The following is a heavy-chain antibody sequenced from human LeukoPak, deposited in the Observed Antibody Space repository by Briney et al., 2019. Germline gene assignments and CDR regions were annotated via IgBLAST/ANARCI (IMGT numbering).Heavy chain of an antibody. D-gene: IGHD2-21*02. J-gene: IGHJ4*02. CDR3: ARDDSWAFDY. Sequence: PGGSLRLSCAASGVTVSSNYMSWVRQAPGKGLEWVAYIRTSGGGIYYADSVKGRFTISTDTAKNSLYLEMNNLRDGDTAVYYCARDDSWAFDYWGQGTLVTVSS. CDR2: IRTSGGGI. CDR1: GVTVSSNY. V-gene: IGHV3-48*02.